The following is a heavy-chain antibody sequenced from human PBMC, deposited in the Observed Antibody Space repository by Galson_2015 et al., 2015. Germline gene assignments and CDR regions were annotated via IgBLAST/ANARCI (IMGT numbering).Heavy chain of an antibody. V-gene: IGHV1-69*13. Sequence: SVKVSCKASGGTFSSYAISWVRQAPGQGLEWMGGIIPIFGTANYAQKFQGRVTITADEFTSTAYMELSSLRSEDTAVYYCARDPRSITIFGVVMGAFDIWGQGTMVTVSS. J-gene: IGHJ3*02. D-gene: IGHD3-3*01. CDR2: IIPIFGTA. CDR1: GGTFSSYA. CDR3: ARDPRSITIFGVVMGAFDI.